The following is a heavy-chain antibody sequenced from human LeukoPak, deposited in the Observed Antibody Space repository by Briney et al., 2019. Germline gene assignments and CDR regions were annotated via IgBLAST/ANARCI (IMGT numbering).Heavy chain of an antibody. V-gene: IGHV3-74*01. Sequence: PGGSLRLSCAASGFTFSSYWMHWVRQAPGKGLVWVSRINGDGSSTTYVDSVMGRFTISRDNAKNTLYLQMNSVRAEDTAVYYCARGNIAAAGIHYWGQGTLVTVSS. CDR2: INGDGSST. J-gene: IGHJ4*02. D-gene: IGHD6-13*01. CDR3: ARGNIAAAGIHY. CDR1: GFTFSSYW.